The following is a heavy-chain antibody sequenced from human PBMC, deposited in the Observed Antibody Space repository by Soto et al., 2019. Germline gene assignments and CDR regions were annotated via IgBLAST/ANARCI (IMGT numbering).Heavy chain of an antibody. D-gene: IGHD6-19*01. CDR3: ARIRGRVIAVAGTEYSY. J-gene: IGHJ4*02. Sequence: PSETLSLTCAVYGGSFSGYYWSWIRQPPGKGLEWIGEINHSGSTNYNPSLKSRVTISVDTSKNQFSLKLSSVTAADTAVYYCARIRGRVIAVAGTEYSYWGQGTLVTVSS. CDR1: GGSFSGYY. CDR2: INHSGST. V-gene: IGHV4-34*01.